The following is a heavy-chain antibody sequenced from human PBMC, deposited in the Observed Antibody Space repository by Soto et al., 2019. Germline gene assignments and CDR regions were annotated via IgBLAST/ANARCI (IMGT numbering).Heavy chain of an antibody. D-gene: IGHD3-9*01. V-gene: IGHV3-23*01. Sequence: VPLLESGGGLVQPGGSLRLSCSASGFPFSNYAMSWVRQAPGKGLEWVSAISRSGGSPYYADSVRGRFTVSRDNSKHTLYLQMNSLRAEDTAVYYCARRLDYDILTGTIDYWGQGTLVTVSS. CDR3: ARRLDYDILTGTIDY. J-gene: IGHJ4*02. CDR1: GFPFSNYA. CDR2: ISRSGGSP.